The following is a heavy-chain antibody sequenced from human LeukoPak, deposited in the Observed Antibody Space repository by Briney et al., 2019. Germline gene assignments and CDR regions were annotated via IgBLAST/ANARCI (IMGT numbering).Heavy chain of an antibody. Sequence: SVKVSCKASGGTFSSYAISWVRQAPGQGLEWMGGIIPIFGTANYAQKFQGRVTITADESTSTAYMELSSLRSEDTAVYYCARGAVVPAAILRTWFDPWGQGTLVTDSS. V-gene: IGHV1-69*13. CDR2: IIPIFGTA. J-gene: IGHJ5*02. CDR1: GGTFSSYA. CDR3: ARGAVVPAAILRTWFDP. D-gene: IGHD2-2*02.